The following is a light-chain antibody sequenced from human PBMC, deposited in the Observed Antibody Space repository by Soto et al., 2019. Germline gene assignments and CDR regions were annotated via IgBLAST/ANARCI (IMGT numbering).Light chain of an antibody. CDR3: CSYADSSRIYV. CDR1: SSDVGSYNL. Sequence: QSALTQPASVSGSHGQSITISCTGTSSDVGSYNLVSWYQQHPGKAPKLMIYEGSKRPSGISNRFSGSKSGNTASLTISGLQAEDEAEYYCCSYADSSRIYVFGSGTKVTVL. CDR2: EGS. J-gene: IGLJ1*01. V-gene: IGLV2-23*01.